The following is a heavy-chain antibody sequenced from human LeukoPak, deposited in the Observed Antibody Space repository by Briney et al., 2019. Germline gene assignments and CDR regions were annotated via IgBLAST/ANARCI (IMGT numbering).Heavy chain of an antibody. V-gene: IGHV1-24*01. Sequence: ASVKVSCKVSGYTLTELSMHWVRQAPGKGLEWMGGFDPEDGETIYAQKFQGRVTMTTDTSTSTAYMELRSLKSDDTAVYYCASLKNYYDSSGYLVTDAFDIWGQGTMVTVSS. CDR1: GYTLTELS. J-gene: IGHJ3*02. CDR3: ASLKNYYDSSGYLVTDAFDI. D-gene: IGHD3-22*01. CDR2: FDPEDGET.